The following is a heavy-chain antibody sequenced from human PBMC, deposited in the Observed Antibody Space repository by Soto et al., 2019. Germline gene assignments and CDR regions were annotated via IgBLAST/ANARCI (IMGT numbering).Heavy chain of an antibody. J-gene: IGHJ3*02. CDR2: IWYDGSNK. Sequence: PGGSLTVSCAASGLTFSSYGMHWVGQAAGKWLEWVAAIWYDGSNKYYADSVKGRFTISRDNSKNTLYLQMNSLRAEDTAVYYCARDPVCRQQLVRYAFDIWGQGTMVTVSS. CDR1: GLTFSSYG. CDR3: ARDPVCRQQLVRYAFDI. D-gene: IGHD6-13*01. V-gene: IGHV3-33*01.